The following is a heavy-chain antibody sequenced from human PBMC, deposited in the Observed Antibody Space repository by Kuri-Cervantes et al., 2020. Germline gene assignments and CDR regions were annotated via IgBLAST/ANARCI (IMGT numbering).Heavy chain of an antibody. D-gene: IGHD3-10*01. CDR3: AKDLYYYGSGSYYGY. J-gene: IGHJ4*02. CDR1: GYTFTSYY. CDR2: INPSSFTT. V-gene: IGHV1-46*01. Sequence: ASVKVSCKASGYTFTSYYVHWVRQAPGQGLEWMGIINPSSFTTDYAQKFQGRVTMTRNTSISTAYMELRSLRPDDTAVYYCAKDLYYYGSGSYYGYWGQGTLVTVSS.